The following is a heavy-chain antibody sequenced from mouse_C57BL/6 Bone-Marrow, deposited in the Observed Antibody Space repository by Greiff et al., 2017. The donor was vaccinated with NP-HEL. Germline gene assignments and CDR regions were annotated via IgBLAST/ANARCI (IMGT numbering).Heavy chain of an antibody. Sequence: QVQLKESGAELVRPGTSVKMSCKASGYTFTNYWIGWAKQRPGHGLEWIGDIYPGGGYTNYNEKFKGKATLTADKSSSTAYMQFSSLTSEDSAIYYCARSGDYYGSSHWYFDVWGTGTTVTVSS. V-gene: IGHV1-63*01. J-gene: IGHJ1*03. CDR2: IYPGGGYT. CDR1: GYTFTNYW. CDR3: ARSGDYYGSSHWYFDV. D-gene: IGHD1-1*01.